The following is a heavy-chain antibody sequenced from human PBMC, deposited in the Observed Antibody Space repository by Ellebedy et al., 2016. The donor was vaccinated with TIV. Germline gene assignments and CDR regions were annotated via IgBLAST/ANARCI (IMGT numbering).Heavy chain of an antibody. CDR2: IYSGGDGGDT. CDR1: GFTASSNY. CDR3: ARDAAGNGGKLDY. D-gene: IGHD4-23*01. V-gene: IGHV3-53*01. J-gene: IGHJ4*02. Sequence: PGGSLRLSCAASGFTASSNYMNCVRQAPGKGLEWVSVIYSGGDGGDTYYADSVKGRFTISRDNSKTTLYLQMNSLRAEATAVYYCARDAAGNGGKLDYWGQGALVTVSS.